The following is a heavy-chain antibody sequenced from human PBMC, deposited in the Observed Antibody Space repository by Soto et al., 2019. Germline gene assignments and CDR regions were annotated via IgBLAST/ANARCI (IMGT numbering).Heavy chain of an antibody. V-gene: IGHV1-2*04. CDR1: GYTFTGYY. CDR2: INPNSGGT. Sequence: QVQLVQSGAEVKKPGASVKVSCKASGYTFTGYYMHWVRQAPGQGLEWMGWINPNSGGTNYAQKFQGWVTMTRDTSISTAYMELSRLRSDDTAVYYCARTSPHQLLLGGDYYGMDVWGQGTTVTVSS. CDR3: ARTSPHQLLLGGDYYGMDV. D-gene: IGHD2-2*01. J-gene: IGHJ6*02.